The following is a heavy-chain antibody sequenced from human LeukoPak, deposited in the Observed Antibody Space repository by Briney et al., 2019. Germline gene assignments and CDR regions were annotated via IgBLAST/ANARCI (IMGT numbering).Heavy chain of an antibody. J-gene: IGHJ4*02. V-gene: IGHV4-34*01. CDR3: ASTSIAAAGTVYYFDY. Sequence: PSETLSLTCAVYGGSFSGYYWSWIRQPPGKGLEWIGEINHSGSTNYNPSLKSRVTLSVDTSKNQFSLKLSSVTAADTAVYYCASTSIAAAGTVYYFDYWGQGTLVTVSS. CDR2: INHSGST. CDR1: GGSFSGYY. D-gene: IGHD6-13*01.